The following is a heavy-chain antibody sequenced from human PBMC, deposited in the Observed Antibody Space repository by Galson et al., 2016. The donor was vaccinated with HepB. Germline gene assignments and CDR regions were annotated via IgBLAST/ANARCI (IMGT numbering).Heavy chain of an antibody. CDR2: VFASGTT. CDR3: ASAITVATRKHFDY. Sequence: TLSLTCTVSGGSISSASYYWSWIRQPAGKGLEYIGRVFASGTTNYNPSLKSRVTMSVDLSKNLFSRNLTSVTAADTAVYYCASAITVATRKHFDYWGQGTLVTVSS. CDR1: GGSISSASYY. J-gene: IGHJ4*02. D-gene: IGHD1-20*01. V-gene: IGHV4-61*02.